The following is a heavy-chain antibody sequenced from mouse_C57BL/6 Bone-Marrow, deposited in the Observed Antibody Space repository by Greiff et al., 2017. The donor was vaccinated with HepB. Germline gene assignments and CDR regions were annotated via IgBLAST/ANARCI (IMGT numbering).Heavy chain of an antibody. V-gene: IGHV1-64*01. Sequence: VQLQQPGAELVKPGASVKLSCKASGYTFTSYWMHWVKQRPGQGLEWIGMIHPNSGSTNYNEKFKSKATLTVDKSSSTAYMQLSSLTSEDSAVYYCAIYYYGSKDWYFDVWSTGTTVTVSS. CDR3: AIYYYGSKDWYFDV. D-gene: IGHD1-1*01. J-gene: IGHJ1*03. CDR1: GYTFTSYW. CDR2: IHPNSGST.